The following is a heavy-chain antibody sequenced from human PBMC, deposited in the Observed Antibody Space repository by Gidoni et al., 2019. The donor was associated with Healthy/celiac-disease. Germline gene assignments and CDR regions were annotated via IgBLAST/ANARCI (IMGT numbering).Heavy chain of an antibody. V-gene: IGHV1-3*01. CDR3: ARASLWDGYNLDAFDT. Sequence: LVQSGAEVKKPGASVKVSCKASGYTFTSYAMHWVRQAPGQRLEWMGWINAGNGNTKYSQKFQGRVTITRDTSASTAYMELSSLRSEDTAVYYCARASLWDGYNLDAFDTWGQGTMVTVSS. J-gene: IGHJ3*02. D-gene: IGHD5-12*01. CDR1: GYTFTSYA. CDR2: INAGNGNT.